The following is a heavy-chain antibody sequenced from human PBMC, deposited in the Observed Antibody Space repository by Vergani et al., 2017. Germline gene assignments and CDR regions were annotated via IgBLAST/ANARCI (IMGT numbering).Heavy chain of an antibody. Sequence: VQLVESGGGVVQPGGSLRLSCAASGFTFTNYGMHWVRQAPGTGLEWVAFTRYDGIVEYYGDSVRGRFTISRDNSKNTLYLQMNRLRPEDTAVYYCATAGAAYCRGASCYDFFEYWGQGTLVTVAS. CDR2: TRYDGIVE. D-gene: IGHD2-15*01. V-gene: IGHV3-30*02. J-gene: IGHJ4*02. CDR3: ATAGAAYCRGASCYDFFEY. CDR1: GFTFTNYG.